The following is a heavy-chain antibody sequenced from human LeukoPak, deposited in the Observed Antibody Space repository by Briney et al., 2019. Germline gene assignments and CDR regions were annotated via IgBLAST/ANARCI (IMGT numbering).Heavy chain of an antibody. CDR3: ARERYSSREEHDAFDI. D-gene: IGHD6-13*01. V-gene: IGHV4-39*07. J-gene: IGHJ3*02. Sequence: GSLRLSCAASGFTFSSYTMNWVRQPPGKGLEWIASGDYSGSTYYNPSLKSRVTISVDTSKNQFSLKLSSVTAADTAVYYCARERYSSREEHDAFDIWGQGTMVTVSS. CDR2: GDYSGST. CDR1: GFTFSSYT.